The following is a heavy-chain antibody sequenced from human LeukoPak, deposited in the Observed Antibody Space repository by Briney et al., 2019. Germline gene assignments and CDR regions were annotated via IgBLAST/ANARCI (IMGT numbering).Heavy chain of an antibody. CDR3: AKDKRRAAADPNAFDI. CDR2: IRFDGSNT. CDR1: PFTFSSSA. D-gene: IGHD6-13*01. Sequence: PGGSLRLSCAASPFTFSSSAMHWVRQAPGRGLEWVAFIRFDGSNTYYADSVKGRFTISRDNSENTLYLQMNSLRAEDTAVYYCAKDKRRAAADPNAFDIWGQGTMVTVSS. V-gene: IGHV3-30*02. J-gene: IGHJ3*02.